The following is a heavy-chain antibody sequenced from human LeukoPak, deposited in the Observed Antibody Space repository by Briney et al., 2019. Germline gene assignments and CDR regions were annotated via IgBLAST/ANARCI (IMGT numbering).Heavy chain of an antibody. J-gene: IGHJ5*02. D-gene: IGHD2-2*01. CDR3: ARGLYCSSTSCYRSGWFDP. CDR2: INHSGST. CDR1: GGSFSGYY. V-gene: IGHV4-34*01. Sequence: SETLSLTCAVYGGSFSGYYWSWIRQPPGKGLEWIGEINHSGSTNYNPSLKSRVTISVDTSKNQFSLKLSSVTAADTAVYYCARGLYCSSTSCYRSGWFDPWGQGTLVTVSS.